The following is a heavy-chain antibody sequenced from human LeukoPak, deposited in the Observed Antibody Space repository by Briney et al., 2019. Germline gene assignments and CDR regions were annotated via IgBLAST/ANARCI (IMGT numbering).Heavy chain of an antibody. D-gene: IGHD3-10*01. Sequence: GRSLRLSCAASGFTFANYVTHWVRQAPGKGLEWVSVMSADSATTFYADSVKGRFTISRDNAKNTVFLQMSSLRAEDTALYYCARKSASGNYPLDYWGQGTLVTVSS. J-gene: IGHJ4*02. V-gene: IGHV3-23*01. CDR2: MSADSATT. CDR3: ARKSASGNYPLDY. CDR1: GFTFANYV.